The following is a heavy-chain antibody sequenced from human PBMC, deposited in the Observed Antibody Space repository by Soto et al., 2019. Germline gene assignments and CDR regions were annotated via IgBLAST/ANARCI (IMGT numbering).Heavy chain of an antibody. V-gene: IGHV1-18*01. J-gene: IGHJ5*02. D-gene: IGHD2-15*01. CDR3: ARDLGYCRSGTCQRECFDP. CDR2: VSGDNGNT. CDR1: GYTFSSHG. Sequence: QVQLVQSGAEVKKPGTSVKVSCTASGYTFSSHGISWVRQAPGQGLQWIGWVSGDNGNTNYAQSLQGRVTMTTDTSTNTGRMELRSLRSDDTAVYYCARDLGYCRSGTCQRECFDPWGQGTLVSVSS.